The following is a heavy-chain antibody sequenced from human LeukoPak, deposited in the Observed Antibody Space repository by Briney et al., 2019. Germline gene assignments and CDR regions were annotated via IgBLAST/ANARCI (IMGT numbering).Heavy chain of an antibody. V-gene: IGHV3-21*01. J-gene: IGHJ3*02. Sequence: GGSLRLSCAASGFTFSNYWMHWVRQAPGKGLEWVSSISSSSSYIYYADSVKGRFTISRDNAKNSLYLQMNSLRAEDTAVYYCARGGDDYDILTGQAAFDIWGQGTMVTVSS. CDR3: ARGGDDYDILTGQAAFDI. CDR2: ISSSSSYI. D-gene: IGHD3-9*01. CDR1: GFTFSNYW.